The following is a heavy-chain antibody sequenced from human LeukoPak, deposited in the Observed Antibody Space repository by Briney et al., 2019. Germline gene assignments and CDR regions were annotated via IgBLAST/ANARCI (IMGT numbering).Heavy chain of an antibody. V-gene: IGHV4-59*12. Sequence: SETLSLTSTVSGGSISSYYWSLIRQPPGKGLEWIGYIYYSGSTNYNPSLKSRVTISVDTSKNQFSLKLSSVTAADTAVYYCARGAGVRNVVVPAAISKNNWFDPWGQGTLVTVSS. CDR3: ARGAGVRNVVVPAAISKNNWFDP. CDR2: IYYSGST. CDR1: GGSISSYY. J-gene: IGHJ5*02. D-gene: IGHD2-2*02.